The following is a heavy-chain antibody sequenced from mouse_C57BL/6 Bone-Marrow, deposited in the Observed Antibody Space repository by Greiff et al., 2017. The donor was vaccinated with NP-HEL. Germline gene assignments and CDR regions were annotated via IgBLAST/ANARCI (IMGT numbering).Heavy chain of an antibody. Sequence: QVQLQQSGAELARPGASVKLSCKASGYTFTSYGISWVKQRTGQGLEWIGEIYPRSGNTYYNEKFKGKATLTADKSSSTAYMELRSLTSEDSAVYFCARWGGYGYYFDYWGQGTTLTVSS. CDR1: GYTFTSYG. CDR2: IYPRSGNT. CDR3: ARWGGYGYYFDY. D-gene: IGHD2-2*01. V-gene: IGHV1-81*01. J-gene: IGHJ2*01.